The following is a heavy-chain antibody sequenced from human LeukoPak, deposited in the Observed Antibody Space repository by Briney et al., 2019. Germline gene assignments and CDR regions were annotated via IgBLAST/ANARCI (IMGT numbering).Heavy chain of an antibody. V-gene: IGHV3-30*18. D-gene: IGHD3-10*01. Sequence: GRSLRLSCAASGFTFSSYGMHWVRQAPGKGLEWVAVISYDGSNKYYADSVKGRFTISRDNSKNTLYLQMNSLRAEDTAVYYCEKGGTGLLWFGELLYGYFDYWGQGTLVTVSS. J-gene: IGHJ4*02. CDR2: ISYDGSNK. CDR1: GFTFSSYG. CDR3: EKGGTGLLWFGELLYGYFDY.